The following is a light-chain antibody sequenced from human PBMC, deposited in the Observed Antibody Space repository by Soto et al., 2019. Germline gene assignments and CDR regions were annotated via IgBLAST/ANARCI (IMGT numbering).Light chain of an antibody. CDR3: QQHYTNPWT. CDR1: QSVLYSSNNKNY. Sequence: DIVMTQSPDSLAVSLGERATINCKSSQSVLYSSNNKNYLAWYQQKPGQPPKLLIYWASTRESGVPDRFSGSGSGTDFTLTISSLQAEDVALYYCQQHYTNPWTFGQGTKVEIK. J-gene: IGKJ1*01. V-gene: IGKV4-1*01. CDR2: WAS.